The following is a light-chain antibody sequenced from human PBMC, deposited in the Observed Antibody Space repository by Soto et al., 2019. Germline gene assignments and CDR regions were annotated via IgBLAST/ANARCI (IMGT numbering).Light chain of an antibody. CDR1: QSVSSY. Sequence: EIVLTQSPATLSLSTGERATLSCRASQSVSSYLAWYQQKPGQAPRLLIYDASNRATGIPARFSGSESETDFTFTISSLDPEDFSVYYCQQRSNWPPDTFVGGTKVEIK. V-gene: IGKV3-11*01. CDR2: DAS. J-gene: IGKJ4*01. CDR3: QQRSNWPPDT.